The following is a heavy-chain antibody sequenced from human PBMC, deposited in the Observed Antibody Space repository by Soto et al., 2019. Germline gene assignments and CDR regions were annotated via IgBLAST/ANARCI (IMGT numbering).Heavy chain of an antibody. CDR3: ARDRVSGLRKRNNYYYGMDI. D-gene: IGHD4-17*01. CDR1: GFTFRSYS. J-gene: IGHJ6*02. V-gene: IGHV3-30-3*01. Sequence: QVQLVESGGGVVQPGRSLRLSCAASGFTFRSYSIHWVRQAPGKGLEWLAVVSYDGNSKYYADSVQRRFTVSRDNSKNTLYMAMNDLRTEDTGMYYCARDRVSGLRKRNNYYYGMDIWGQGTTVTVAS. CDR2: VSYDGNSK.